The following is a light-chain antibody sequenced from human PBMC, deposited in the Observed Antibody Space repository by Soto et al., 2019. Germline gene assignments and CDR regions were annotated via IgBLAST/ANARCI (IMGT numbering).Light chain of an antibody. CDR1: QSVSSSY. CDR3: QQYGSSPGT. J-gene: IGKJ1*01. Sequence: EIVLTQSPGTLSLSPGERATLSCRASQSVSSSYLAWYQQKPGQAPRLLIYDASSRATGIPDRFSGSGSGTDFTLTISSLEPEGFEVYYCQQYGSSPGTFGQGTKVEIK. CDR2: DAS. V-gene: IGKV3-20*01.